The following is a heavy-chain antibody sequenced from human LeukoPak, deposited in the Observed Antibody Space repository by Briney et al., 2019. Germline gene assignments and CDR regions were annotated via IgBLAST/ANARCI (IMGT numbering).Heavy chain of an antibody. V-gene: IGHV3-7*01. CDR2: IKEDGGEK. CDR3: VRQMIRFWFDP. J-gene: IGHJ5*02. Sequence: GGSLRLSCEVSGFTIRNHWMSWVRQAPGKGLEWVANIKEDGGEKYYVDSVKGRFTISRDNAKNSLFLQMNSLRAEDTAVYYCVRQMIRFWFDPWGQGTQVTVSS. CDR1: GFTIRNHW. D-gene: IGHD3-16*01.